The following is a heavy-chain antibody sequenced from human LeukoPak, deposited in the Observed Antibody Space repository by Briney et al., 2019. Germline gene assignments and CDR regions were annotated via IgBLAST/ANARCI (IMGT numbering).Heavy chain of an antibody. CDR3: ARDPPGDRYFDY. D-gene: IGHD3-16*01. Sequence: SGPTLVNPTETLTLTCTVSGFSLSNARMGVSWIRQPPGKALEWLGYIYYSGSTNYNPSLKSRVTISVDTSKNQFSLKLSSVTAADTAVYYCARDPPGDRYFDYWGQGTLVTVSS. CDR2: IYYSGST. CDR1: GFSLSNARMG. J-gene: IGHJ4*02. V-gene: IGHV4-61*01.